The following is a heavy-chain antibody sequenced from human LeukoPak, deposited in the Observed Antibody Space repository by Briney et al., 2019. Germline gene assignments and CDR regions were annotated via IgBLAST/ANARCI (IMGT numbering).Heavy chain of an antibody. CDR2: INPNGGST. Sequence: GASVKVSCKASGYTLTRYFIHWVRQAPGQGLEWMGIINPNGGSTSYPQKFQGRVTMTRDTSTNTVYMELSSLKSEDTAVYYCASSFKALTGVLYFDYWGQGTLVTVSS. V-gene: IGHV1-46*01. J-gene: IGHJ4*02. D-gene: IGHD7-27*01. CDR1: GYTLTRYF. CDR3: ASSFKALTGVLYFDY.